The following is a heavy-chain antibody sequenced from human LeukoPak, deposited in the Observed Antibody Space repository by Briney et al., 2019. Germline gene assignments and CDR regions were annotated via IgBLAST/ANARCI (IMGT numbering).Heavy chain of an antibody. V-gene: IGHV3-7*01. CDR2: IKQDGSDK. D-gene: IGHD2-15*01. CDR1: GFTFTKYW. J-gene: IGHJ4*02. Sequence: GDSLRLSCAASGFTFTKYWMTWVRQAPGKGLEWVGNIKQDGSDKNYMDSVKGRFTISRDNTKNSVYLQMSSLRAEDTAVYYCARDPNYCSGGSCYEVGPDYWGQGTLVTVSS. CDR3: ARDPNYCSGGSCYEVGPDY.